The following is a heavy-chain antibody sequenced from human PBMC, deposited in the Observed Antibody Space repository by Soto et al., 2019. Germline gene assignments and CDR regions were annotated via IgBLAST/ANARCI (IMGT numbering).Heavy chain of an antibody. D-gene: IGHD3-10*01. V-gene: IGHV3-74*02. Sequence: DVQLVESGGGLIQPGESLRLSCAAFGFTISGKKYVAWVRQAPGKGLEWVSRINGDGTRASYADFVKGRFTISRDNARNLLFLQLNSLTVEDAGVYHCARGGAAGRGDAIDIWGPGTTVAVSS. CDR3: ARGGAAGRGDAIDI. CDR1: GFTISGKKY. CDR2: INGDGTRA. J-gene: IGHJ6*02.